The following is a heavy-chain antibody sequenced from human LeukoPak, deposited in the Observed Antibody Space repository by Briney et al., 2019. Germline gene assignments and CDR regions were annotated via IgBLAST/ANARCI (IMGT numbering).Heavy chain of an antibody. Sequence: SETLSLTRAVYGGSFSGYYWSWIRQPPGKGLEWIGEINHSGSTNYNPSLKSRVTISVDTSKNQFSLKLSSVTAADTAVYYCARGPRRSVDYWGQGTLVTVSS. V-gene: IGHV4-34*01. CDR1: GGSFSGYY. CDR3: ARGPRRSVDY. CDR2: INHSGST. J-gene: IGHJ4*02. D-gene: IGHD3-10*01.